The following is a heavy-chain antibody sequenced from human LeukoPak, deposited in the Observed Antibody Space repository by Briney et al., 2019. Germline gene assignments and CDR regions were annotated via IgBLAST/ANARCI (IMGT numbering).Heavy chain of an antibody. J-gene: IGHJ3*02. CDR3: ARDLGGADAFDI. CDR2: IYYSGST. Sequence: SETLSLTSTVSGGSISSYYWSWIRQPPGKGLEWIGYIYYSGSTNYNPSLKSRVTISVDTSKNQFSLKLSSVTAADTAVYYCARDLGGADAFDIWGQGTMVTVSS. V-gene: IGHV4-59*01. CDR1: GGSISSYY. D-gene: IGHD3-16*01.